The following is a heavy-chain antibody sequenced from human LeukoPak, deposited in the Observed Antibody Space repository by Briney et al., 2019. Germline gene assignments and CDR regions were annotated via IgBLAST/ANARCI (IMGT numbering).Heavy chain of an antibody. V-gene: IGHV4-39*07. CDR3: ARVRDGYNIRFDP. J-gene: IGHJ5*02. CDR1: GGSISSSIYY. D-gene: IGHD5-24*01. Sequence: SETPSLTCTVSGGSISSSIYYWGLVRPPPRKGLEWVGSIYYSGSTYYNPSLKSRVTISVDTSKNQSSLKLSSVTAADTAVYYCARVRDGYNIRFDPWGQGTLVTVSS. CDR2: IYYSGST.